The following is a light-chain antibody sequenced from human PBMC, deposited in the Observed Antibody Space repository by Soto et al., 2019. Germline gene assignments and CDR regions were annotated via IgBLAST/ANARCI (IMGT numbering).Light chain of an antibody. Sequence: EIVMTQSPATLSVSPGERATLSCRASQSVSSNLAWYQQKPGQAPRLLFYGASTRATGIPVRFSASGSGTEFTLTISSLQSEDFAVYYCQQYDTSPPMYTFGQGTKVEIK. CDR2: GAS. J-gene: IGKJ2*01. V-gene: IGKV3-15*01. CDR3: QQYDTSPPMYT. CDR1: QSVSSN.